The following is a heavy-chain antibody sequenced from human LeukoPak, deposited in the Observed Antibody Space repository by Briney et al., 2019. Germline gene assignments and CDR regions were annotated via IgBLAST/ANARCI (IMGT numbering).Heavy chain of an antibody. D-gene: IGHD3-16*01. CDR1: GFTFSSYS. V-gene: IGHV3-23*01. CDR2: ISGSGGST. CDR3: AKEKIPSGGY. J-gene: IGHJ4*02. Sequence: GGSLRHACAASGFTFSSYSMCWVRQAPAKGLEWVSAISGSGGSTYYADSVKGRFTISRDNSKNTLYLQMNSLRAEDTAVYYCAKEKIPSGGYWGQGTLVTVSS.